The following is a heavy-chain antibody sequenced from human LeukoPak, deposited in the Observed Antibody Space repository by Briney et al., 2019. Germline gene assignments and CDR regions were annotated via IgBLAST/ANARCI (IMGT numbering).Heavy chain of an antibody. V-gene: IGHV1-46*01. D-gene: IGHD2-2*01. CDR2: INPSGGST. CDR3: ARAYCSSTSCYERDAFDI. Sequence: ASVKVSRKASGYTFTSYYMHWVRQAPGQGLEWMGIINPSGGSTSYAQKFQGRVTMTRDMSTSTVYMELSSLRSEDTAVYYCARAYCSSTSCYERDAFDIWGQGTMVTVSS. CDR1: GYTFTSYY. J-gene: IGHJ3*02.